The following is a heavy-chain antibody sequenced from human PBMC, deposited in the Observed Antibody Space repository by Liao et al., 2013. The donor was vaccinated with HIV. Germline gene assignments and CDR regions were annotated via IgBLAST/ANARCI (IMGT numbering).Heavy chain of an antibody. CDR1: GGPVFSGEYY. CDR2: VFYTDNSYYDPNSGSA. CDR3: ARTDQYYDFWNGYENWFDP. Sequence: QVQLQESGPRLLKPSQTLTLTCTVSGGPVFSGEYYWNWIRQAPGKGLEWIGYVFYTDNSYYDPNSGSAHYSPSLRSRVTISLDTASSQFSLELRSVTAADTAVYYCARTDQYYDFWNGYENWFDPWGQGTLVTVSS. D-gene: IGHD3-3*01. V-gene: IGHV4-30-4*01. J-gene: IGHJ5*02.